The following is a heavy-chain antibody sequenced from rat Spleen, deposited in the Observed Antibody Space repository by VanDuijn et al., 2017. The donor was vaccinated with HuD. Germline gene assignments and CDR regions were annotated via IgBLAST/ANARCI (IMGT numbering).Heavy chain of an antibody. V-gene: IGHV5S10*01. CDR2: IIYDGSRT. Sequence: EVQLVESGGGLVQPGRSLKLSCAASGFTFSDFAMHWIRQAPMKGLEWVATIIYDGSRTFYRDSVKGRCTISRDNAKSTLYLQMDSLRSEDTATYYCATGPRILRLDWFAYWGQGTLVTVSS. J-gene: IGHJ3*01. CDR3: ATGPRILRLDWFAY. CDR1: GFTFSDFA. D-gene: IGHD1-6*01.